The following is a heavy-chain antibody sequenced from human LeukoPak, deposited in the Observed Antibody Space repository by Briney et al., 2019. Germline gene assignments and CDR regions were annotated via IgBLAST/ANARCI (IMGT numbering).Heavy chain of an antibody. CDR3: ARGESYTSSGYYY. V-gene: IGHV1-69*05. Sequence: SVKVSCKASGGTFSNYAISWVRQAPGQGLEWMGRFMPISGTANHAQKFQGRVTITTDESTTTAYMELSSLKSEDTAVYYCARGESYTSSGYYYWGQGTLVTVSS. CDR2: FMPISGTA. CDR1: GGTFSNYA. J-gene: IGHJ4*02. D-gene: IGHD3-22*01.